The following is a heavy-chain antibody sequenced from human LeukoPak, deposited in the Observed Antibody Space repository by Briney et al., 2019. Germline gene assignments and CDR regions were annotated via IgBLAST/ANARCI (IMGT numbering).Heavy chain of an antibody. Sequence: GGSLRLSCAASGFSFSNYAMNWVRQAPGKGLEWVSSIRGNGGSTYYADSVKGRFTISRDNSKNTLYLQMNSLRAEDTAVYFCARGSGTTVTLDYWGQGTLVTVSS. J-gene: IGHJ4*02. CDR1: GFSFSNYA. D-gene: IGHD4-17*01. V-gene: IGHV3-23*01. CDR2: IRGNGGST. CDR3: ARGSGTTVTLDY.